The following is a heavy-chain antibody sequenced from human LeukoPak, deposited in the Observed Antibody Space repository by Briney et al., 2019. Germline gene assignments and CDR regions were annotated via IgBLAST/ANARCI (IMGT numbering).Heavy chain of an antibody. J-gene: IGHJ6*02. D-gene: IGHD6-19*01. V-gene: IGHV3-30*18. CDR3: AKDLAGGGGNYYYYGMDV. CDR1: GFTFISYG. CDR2: ISYDGSNK. Sequence: GGSLRLSCAASGFTFISYGMHWVRQAPGKGLEWVAVISYDGSNKYYADSVKGRFTISRDNSKNTLYLQMNSLRAEDTAVYYCAKDLAGGGGNYYYYGMDVWGQGTTVTVSS.